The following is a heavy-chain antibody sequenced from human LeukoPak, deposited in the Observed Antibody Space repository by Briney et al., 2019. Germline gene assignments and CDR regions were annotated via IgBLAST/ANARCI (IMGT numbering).Heavy chain of an antibody. CDR1: GFTFSTYS. CDR3: ASPKRGGAFDM. CDR2: INTDGSST. Sequence: GGSRRLSCAASGFTFSTYSMNWVRQAPGKGLVWVSRINTDGSSTNYADSVKGRFTISRDNAKNTLYLQMNSLRAEDTAVYYCASPKRGGAFDMWGQGTVVTVSS. J-gene: IGHJ3*02. D-gene: IGHD2-15*01. V-gene: IGHV3-74*01.